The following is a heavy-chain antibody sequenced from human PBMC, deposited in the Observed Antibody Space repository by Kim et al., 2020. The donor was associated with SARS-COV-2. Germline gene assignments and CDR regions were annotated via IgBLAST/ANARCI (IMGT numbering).Heavy chain of an antibody. Sequence: LSLTCAASGFTFSSYAMHWVRQAPGKGLEWVAVISYDGSNKYYVDSVKGRFTISRDNSKNTLYLQMNSLRAEDTAVYYCARAPVRYGDYFDYWGQGTLVTVSS. V-gene: IGHV3-30*04. D-gene: IGHD4-17*01. J-gene: IGHJ4*02. CDR3: ARAPVRYGDYFDY. CDR2: ISYDGSNK. CDR1: GFTFSSYA.